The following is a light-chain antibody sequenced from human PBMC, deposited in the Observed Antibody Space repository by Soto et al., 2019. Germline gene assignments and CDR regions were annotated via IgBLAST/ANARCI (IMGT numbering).Light chain of an antibody. J-gene: IGLJ1*01. V-gene: IGLV2-8*01. CDR3: SSYAGSNSYV. Sequence: QSPLTPPPSASGSLGPTVTISCTGTSSDVGDHNYVSWYQHHPGKAPKLVIYEVSQRPSGVPDRFSGSKSGNTASLTVSGLLADDEADYYCSSYAGSNSYVFGTGTKVTVL. CDR1: SSDVGDHNY. CDR2: EVS.